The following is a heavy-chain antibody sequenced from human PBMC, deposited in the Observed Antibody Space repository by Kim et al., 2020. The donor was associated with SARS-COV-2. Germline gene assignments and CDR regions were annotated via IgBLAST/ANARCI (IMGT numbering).Heavy chain of an antibody. J-gene: IGHJ4*02. CDR2: IIPIFGTA. CDR3: ARSALGYYDFWIAIDY. CDR1: GGTFSSYA. D-gene: IGHD3-3*01. Sequence: SVKVSCKASGGTFSSYAISWVRQAPGQGLEWMGGIIPIFGTANYAQKFQGRVTITADESTSTAYMELSSLRSEDTAVYYCARSALGYYDFWIAIDYWGQGTLVTVSS. V-gene: IGHV1-69*13.